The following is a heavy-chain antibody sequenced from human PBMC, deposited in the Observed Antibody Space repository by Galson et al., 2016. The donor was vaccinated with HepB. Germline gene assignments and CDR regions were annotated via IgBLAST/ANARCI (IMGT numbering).Heavy chain of an antibody. D-gene: IGHD2-15*01. J-gene: IGHJ2*01. Sequence: SLRLSCAASGFTFSSYTMNWVRQAPGKGLEWVSYISSSSSSIYYADSVKGRFAISRDNAKNSLYLQMNSLRDEDTAVYYCATRYCSGGSCYAAAPGYWYFDLWGLGTLVTVSS. CDR3: ATRYCSGGSCYAAAPGYWYFDL. CDR1: GFTFSSYT. V-gene: IGHV3-48*02. CDR2: ISSSSSSI.